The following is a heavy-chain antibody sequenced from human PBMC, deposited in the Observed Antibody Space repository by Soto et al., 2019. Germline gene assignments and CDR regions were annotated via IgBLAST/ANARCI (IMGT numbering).Heavy chain of an antibody. CDR2: IYYSGST. J-gene: IGHJ4*02. D-gene: IGHD3-16*01. Sequence: SETLSLTCTVSGGSISSGDYYWSWIRQPPGKGLEWIGYIYYSGSTYYNPSLKSRVTISVDTSKNQFSLKLSSVTAADTAVYYCARDLYAGDYFDYWGQGTLVPVSS. V-gene: IGHV4-30-4*01. CDR3: ARDLYAGDYFDY. CDR1: GGSISSGDYY.